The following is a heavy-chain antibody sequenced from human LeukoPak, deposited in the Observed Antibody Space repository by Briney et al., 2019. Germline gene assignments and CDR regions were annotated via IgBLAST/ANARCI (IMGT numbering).Heavy chain of an antibody. J-gene: IGHJ5*02. Sequence: GASVKVSCKASGGTFSSYAISWVRQAPGQGLEWMGGIIPIFGTANYAQKFQGRVTITADESTSTAYMELSSLRSEDTAVYYCAREGDYGGKADNWFDPWGQGTLVTVSS. CDR3: AREGDYGGKADNWFDP. V-gene: IGHV1-69*13. D-gene: IGHD4-23*01. CDR1: GGTFSSYA. CDR2: IIPIFGTA.